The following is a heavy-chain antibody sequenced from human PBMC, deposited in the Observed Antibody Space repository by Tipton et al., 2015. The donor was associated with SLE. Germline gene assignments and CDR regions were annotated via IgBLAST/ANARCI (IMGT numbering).Heavy chain of an antibody. V-gene: IGHV3-23*03. Sequence: SLRLPCAASGFTFSSYAMSWVRQAPGKGLEWVSVIYSGGSTYYADSVKGRFTISRDNSKNTLYLQMNSLRAEDTAVYYCARDDYGDYELFDYLGQGTLVTVSS. CDR3: ARDDYGDYELFDY. CDR2: IYSGGST. CDR1: GFTFSSYA. D-gene: IGHD4-17*01. J-gene: IGHJ4*02.